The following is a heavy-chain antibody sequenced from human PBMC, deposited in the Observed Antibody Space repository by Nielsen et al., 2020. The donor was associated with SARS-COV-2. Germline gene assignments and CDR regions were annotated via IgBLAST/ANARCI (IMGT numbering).Heavy chain of an antibody. CDR1: GFTFSSYG. CDR3: ARDGIVGATTGLDY. D-gene: IGHD1-26*01. V-gene: IGHV3-33*01. Sequence: GESLKISCAASGFTFSSYGMHWVRQAPGKGLEWVAVIWYDGSNKYYADSVKGRFTISRDNSKNTLYLQMNSLRAEDTAVYYCARDGIVGATTGLDYWGQRTLVTVSS. CDR2: IWYDGSNK. J-gene: IGHJ4*02.